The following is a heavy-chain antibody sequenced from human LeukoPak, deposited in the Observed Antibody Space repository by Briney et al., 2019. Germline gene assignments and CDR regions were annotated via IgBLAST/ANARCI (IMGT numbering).Heavy chain of an antibody. D-gene: IGHD1-14*01. CDR1: GFTFSSYG. CDR3: ARGIWYVDY. J-gene: IGHJ4*02. Sequence: GGSLRLSCKASGFTFSSYGMHWVRQAPGKGPEWVAVIWYDGSNKYYADSVKGRFTISRDNSKNTLYLQMNSLRAEDTAVYYCARGIWYVDYWGQGTLVTVSS. CDR2: IWYDGSNK. V-gene: IGHV3-33*01.